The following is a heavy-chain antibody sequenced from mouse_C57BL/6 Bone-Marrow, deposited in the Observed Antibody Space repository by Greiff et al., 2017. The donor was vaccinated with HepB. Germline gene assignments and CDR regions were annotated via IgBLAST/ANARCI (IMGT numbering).Heavy chain of an antibody. CDR3: ARVFTTVVAFDY. J-gene: IGHJ2*01. CDR2: IYPGSGST. Sequence: QVQLKQPGAELVKPGASVKMSCKASGYTFTSYWITWVKQRPGQGLEWIGDIYPGSGSTNYNEKFKSKATLTVDTSSSTAYMQLSSLTSEDSAVYYCARVFTTVVAFDYWGQGTTLTVSS. D-gene: IGHD1-1*01. CDR1: GYTFTSYW. V-gene: IGHV1-55*01.